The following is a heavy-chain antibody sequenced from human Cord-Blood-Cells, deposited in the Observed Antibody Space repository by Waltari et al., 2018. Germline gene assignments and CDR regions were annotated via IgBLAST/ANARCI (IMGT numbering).Heavy chain of an antibody. CDR1: GFTFSSYG. CDR2: ISYDGSNK. D-gene: IGHD3-10*01. Sequence: QVQLVESGGGVVQPGRSLRLSCAASGFTFSSYGMHWVRQAPGKELEWVAVISYDGSNKYYADSVKGRFTISRDNSKNTLYLQMNSLRAEDTAVYYCAKDSPPYYYGSGSYLDYWGQGTLVTVSS. J-gene: IGHJ4*02. V-gene: IGHV3-30*18. CDR3: AKDSPPYYYGSGSYLDY.